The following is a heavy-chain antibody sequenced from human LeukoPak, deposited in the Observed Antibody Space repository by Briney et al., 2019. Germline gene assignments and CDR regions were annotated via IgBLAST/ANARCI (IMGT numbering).Heavy chain of an antibody. CDR2: ISTSGNT. Sequence: PSETLSLTCTVSGVPVATGTYYWTWIRQPAGKGLEWIGRISTSGNTNYNPSLKSRVTISVDTSKNQFSLKLSSVTAADTAVYYCARDTQYYDFWSGYYAFDYWGQGTLVTVSS. D-gene: IGHD3-3*01. V-gene: IGHV4-61*02. CDR3: ARDTQYYDFWSGYYAFDY. CDR1: GVPVATGTYY. J-gene: IGHJ4*02.